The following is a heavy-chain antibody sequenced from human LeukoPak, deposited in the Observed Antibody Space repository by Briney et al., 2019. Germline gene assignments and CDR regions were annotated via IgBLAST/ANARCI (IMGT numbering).Heavy chain of an antibody. CDR1: GFIFSHYG. V-gene: IGHV3-33*05. Sequence: GGSLRLSCAASGFIFSHYGMHWVRQAPGKGLEWVAVIQNDASTENFADSVKGRFTISRDNSKNTVFLQMNSLRVEDTAVYYCARELSQIVWGGLDYGGQGTLVSVSS. CDR2: IQNDASTE. J-gene: IGHJ4*02. CDR3: ARELSQIVWGGLDY. D-gene: IGHD2-21*01.